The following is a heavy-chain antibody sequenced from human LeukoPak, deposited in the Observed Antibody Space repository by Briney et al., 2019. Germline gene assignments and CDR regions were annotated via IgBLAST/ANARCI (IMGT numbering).Heavy chain of an antibody. Sequence: GGSLRLSCAASGFSFSSYEVNWVRQAPGKGLEWVSYISTSGSTIYYADSVKGRFTISRDNAKNSLYLQMNSLRAEDTAVYHCARDRALSGSYPKPFDYWGQGTLVTVSS. CDR3: ARDRALSGSYPKPFDY. CDR2: ISTSGSTI. CDR1: GFSFSSYE. D-gene: IGHD1-26*01. J-gene: IGHJ4*02. V-gene: IGHV3-48*03.